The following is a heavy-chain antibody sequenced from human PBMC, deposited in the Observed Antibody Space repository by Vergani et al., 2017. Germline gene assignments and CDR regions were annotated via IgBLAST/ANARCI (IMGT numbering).Heavy chain of an antibody. CDR3: ANLSSDY. J-gene: IGHJ4*02. V-gene: IGHV3-9*01. CDR1: GFTFDDYA. D-gene: IGHD2/OR15-2a*01. Sequence: EVQLVESGGGLVQPGRSLRLSCAASGFTFDDYAMHWVRQAPGKGLEWVSCISWNSGSIGYADSVKGRFTISRDNSKNTLYLQMNSLRAEDTAVYYCANLSSDYWGQGPLVTVSS. CDR2: ISWNSGSI.